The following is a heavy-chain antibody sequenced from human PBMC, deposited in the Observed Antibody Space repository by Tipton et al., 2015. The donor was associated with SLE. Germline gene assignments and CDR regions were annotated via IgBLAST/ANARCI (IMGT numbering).Heavy chain of an antibody. CDR2: IYHSGST. CDR3: ACFPQQLVPFDY. CDR1: GGSISSGGYS. J-gene: IGHJ4*02. V-gene: IGHV4-30-2*02. D-gene: IGHD6-13*01. Sequence: TLSLTCAVSGGSISSGGYSWSWIRQPPGKGLEWIGYIYHSGSTYYNPSLKSRVTISVDTSKNQFSLKLSSVTAADTAVYYCACFPQQLVPFDYWGQGTLVTVSS.